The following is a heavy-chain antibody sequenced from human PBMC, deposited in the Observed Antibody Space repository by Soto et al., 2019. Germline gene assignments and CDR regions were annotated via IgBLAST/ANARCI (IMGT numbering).Heavy chain of an antibody. J-gene: IGHJ6*02. D-gene: IGHD2-2*01. CDR3: AHSLGYCISTSCLRYYYGMDV. CDR1: GFSLSTSGVG. V-gene: IGHV2-5*02. CDR2: IYWDDDK. Sequence: SGPTLVNPTQTLTLTCTFSGFSLSTSGVGVGWIRQPPGKALEWLALIYWDDDKRYSPSLKSRLTITKDTSKNQVVLTMTNMDPVDTATYYCAHSLGYCISTSCLRYYYGMDVWGQGTTVTVSS.